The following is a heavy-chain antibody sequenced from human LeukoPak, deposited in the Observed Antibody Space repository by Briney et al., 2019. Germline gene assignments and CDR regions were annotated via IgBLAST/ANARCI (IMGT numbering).Heavy chain of an antibody. CDR2: ISGYKGYT. CDR1: GYTFTSYG. Sequence: ASVKVSCKASGYTFTSYGISWVRQAPGQGLECMGWISGYKGYTHYAHNLQGRVTMTTDTSTSTAYMELRSLRSDDTAVYYCARDEARYSSGYYPNWFDPWGQGTLVTVSS. CDR3: ARDEARYSSGYYPNWFDP. V-gene: IGHV1-18*01. J-gene: IGHJ5*02. D-gene: IGHD3-22*01.